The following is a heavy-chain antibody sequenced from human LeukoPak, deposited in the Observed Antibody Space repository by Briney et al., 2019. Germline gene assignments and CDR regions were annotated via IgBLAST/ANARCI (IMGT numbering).Heavy chain of an antibody. D-gene: IGHD2-2*01. J-gene: IGHJ4*02. V-gene: IGHV3-20*04. Sequence: PGGSLRLSCTASGFTFDRYGMSWVRQVPGKGLEWVSGIDRSGGSTGYADPVRGRFTISRDNAKNSLYLQMDSLGVEDTALYYCERPPNTSPFYFDYWGQGTLVTVSS. CDR2: IDRSGGST. CDR3: ERPPNTSPFYFDY. CDR1: GFTFDRYG.